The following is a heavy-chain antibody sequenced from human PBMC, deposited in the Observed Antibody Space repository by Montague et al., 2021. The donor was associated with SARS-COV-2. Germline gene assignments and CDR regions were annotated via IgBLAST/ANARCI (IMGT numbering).Heavy chain of an antibody. J-gene: IGHJ4*02. V-gene: IGHV4-34*01. CDR3: ARGLTDVTVILVFVGASLYFDS. Sequence: SETLSLTCAVYGGSFSGHSWTWIRQPPGKGLEWIGEINQSGGTNXNTSLKSRVTISVDTSKNQFSLKLSSLTAADTAVYYCARGLTDVTVILVFVGASLYFDSRGQGALVTVSS. CDR2: INQSGGT. D-gene: IGHD3-22*01. CDR1: GGSFSGHS.